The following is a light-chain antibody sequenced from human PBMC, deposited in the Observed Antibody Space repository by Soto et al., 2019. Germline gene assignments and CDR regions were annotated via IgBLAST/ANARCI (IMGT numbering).Light chain of an antibody. CDR1: SSDVGAYNY. V-gene: IGLV2-8*01. CDR3: SSYADSISVL. J-gene: IGLJ3*02. Sequence: QSVLTQPPSASGSPGQSVTISCTGTSSDVGAYNYVSWYQQHPGKAPKLMIYEVNKRPSGVPDRFSGSKSGNTASLTVSGLQAEDEADYYCSSYADSISVLFGGGTKLTVL. CDR2: EVN.